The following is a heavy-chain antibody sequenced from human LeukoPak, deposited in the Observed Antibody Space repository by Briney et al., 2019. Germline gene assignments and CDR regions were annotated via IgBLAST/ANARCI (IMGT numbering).Heavy chain of an antibody. Sequence: SGTLSLTCTVSGGSISSYYWSWIRQPPGKGLEWIGYIYYSGSTNYNPSLKSRVTISVDTSKNQFSLKLSSVTAADTAVYYCARARRVKYCSSTSCSRYNWFDPWGQGTLVTVSS. CDR1: GGSISSYY. J-gene: IGHJ5*02. CDR2: IYYSGST. V-gene: IGHV4-59*01. D-gene: IGHD2-2*01. CDR3: ARARRVKYCSSTSCSRYNWFDP.